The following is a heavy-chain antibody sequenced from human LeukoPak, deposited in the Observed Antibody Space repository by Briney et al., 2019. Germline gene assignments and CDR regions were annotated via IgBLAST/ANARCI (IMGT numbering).Heavy chain of an antibody. CDR1: GGSVSSTSHY. CDR2: VYYSGST. J-gene: IGHJ3*02. V-gene: IGHV4-39*07. D-gene: IGHD1-20*01. CDR3: ARELDGITGTPGHAFDI. Sequence: PSETLSLTCTVSGGSVSSTSHYWGWIRHPPGKGLEWIGTVYYSGSTYYNSSLKSRVTMSVDTSKNQFSLKLSSVTAADTAVYYCARELDGITGTPGHAFDIWGQGTMVTVSS.